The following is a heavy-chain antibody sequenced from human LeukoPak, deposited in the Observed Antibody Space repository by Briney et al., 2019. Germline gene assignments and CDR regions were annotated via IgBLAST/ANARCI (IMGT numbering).Heavy chain of an antibody. CDR2: IIPILGIA. D-gene: IGHD6-6*01. Sequence: SVKVSCKASGGTFSSYAISWVRQAPGQGLEWMGRIIPILGIANYAQKFQGRVTITADKSTSTAYMELSSLRSEDTAVYYCAGDIGSSPKGTDYWGQGTLVTVSS. J-gene: IGHJ4*02. CDR1: GGTFSSYA. V-gene: IGHV1-69*04. CDR3: AGDIGSSPKGTDY.